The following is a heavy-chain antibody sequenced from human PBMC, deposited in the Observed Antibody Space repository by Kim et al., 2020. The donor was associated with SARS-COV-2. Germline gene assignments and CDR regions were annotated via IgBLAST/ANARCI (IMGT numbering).Heavy chain of an antibody. Sequence: LSLTCAASGFTFSDYYMSWIRQAPGKGLEWVSYISSSSSYTNYADSVKGRFTISRDNAKNSLYLQMNSLRAGDTAGYYCARGVFWSGYLFDYWGEGT. J-gene: IGHJ4*02. D-gene: IGHD3-3*01. CDR1: GFTFSDYY. CDR3: ARGVFWSGYLFDY. CDR2: ISSSSSYT. V-gene: IGHV3-11*05.